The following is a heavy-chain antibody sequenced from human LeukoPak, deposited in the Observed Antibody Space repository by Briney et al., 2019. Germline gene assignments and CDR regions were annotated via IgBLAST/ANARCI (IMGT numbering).Heavy chain of an antibody. CDR1: GFSFSSYA. V-gene: IGHV3-23*01. J-gene: IGHJ6*02. D-gene: IGHD2-15*01. CDR2: ISGSGGST. Sequence: GGSLRLSCRGSGFSFSSYAMNWVRQAPGKGLEWVSAISGSGGSTYNADSVKGRFTISRDNSKNTLYLQMNSLRAEDTAVYYCARNRPDCSGGSCYYYYGMDVWGQGTTVTVSS. CDR3: ARNRPDCSGGSCYYYYGMDV.